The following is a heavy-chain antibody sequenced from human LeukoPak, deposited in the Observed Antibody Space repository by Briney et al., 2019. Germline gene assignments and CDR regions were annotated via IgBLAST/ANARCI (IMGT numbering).Heavy chain of an antibody. Sequence: PGGSLRLSCAASGFTFSGYYMSWIRQAPGKGLEWVSYISSSGSTIYYADSVKGRFTISRDNAKNSLYLQMNSLRAEDTAVYYCARDYGSGWYGNAFDIWGQGTMVTVSS. D-gene: IGHD6-19*01. J-gene: IGHJ3*02. V-gene: IGHV3-11*01. CDR2: ISSSGSTI. CDR1: GFTFSGYY. CDR3: ARDYGSGWYGNAFDI.